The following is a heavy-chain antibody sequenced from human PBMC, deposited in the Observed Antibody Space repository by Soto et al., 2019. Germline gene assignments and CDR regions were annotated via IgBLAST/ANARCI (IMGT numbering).Heavy chain of an antibody. J-gene: IGHJ4*02. D-gene: IGHD6-13*01. CDR1: GFTFSSYA. CDR3: ATTIAAAGGYDFNY. Sequence: EVPLVESGGGLVQPGGSLRLSCAASGFTFSSYAMHWVRQAPGKGLEYVSTINNNGGSTYYANSVKGRFTISRDNSKNSLYLQMGSLRAEDMAVYYCATTIAAAGGYDFNYWGQGTLVTVSS. V-gene: IGHV3-64*01. CDR2: INNNGGST.